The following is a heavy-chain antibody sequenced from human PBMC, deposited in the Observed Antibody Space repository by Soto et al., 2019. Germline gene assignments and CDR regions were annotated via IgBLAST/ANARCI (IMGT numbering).Heavy chain of an antibody. Sequence: QVQLVESGGGVVQPGRSLRLSCAASGFTFSSYGMHWVRQAPGKGLEWVAVISYDGSNKYYADSVKGRFTISRDNSKNTLHLQMNSLGAEDTAAYYCAKDTTWCGELLVVPGGMDVWGQGTTVTVSS. J-gene: IGHJ6*02. CDR2: ISYDGSNK. CDR1: GFTFSSYG. V-gene: IGHV3-30*18. CDR3: AKDTTWCGELLVVPGGMDV. D-gene: IGHD3-10*01.